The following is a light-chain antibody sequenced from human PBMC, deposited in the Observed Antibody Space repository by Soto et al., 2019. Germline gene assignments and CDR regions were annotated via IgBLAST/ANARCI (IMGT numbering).Light chain of an antibody. CDR3: SSYSTSATPYV. CDR1: SSDIGPYNY. Sequence: QSVLTQPASVSGSPGQSITISCIGTSSDIGPYNYVSWYQQHPDKAPKLILYEVTNRPSGASDRFSGSKSGNAAFLTISGSQADEDPDYYCSSYSTSATPYVFGTGTKVTV. J-gene: IGLJ1*01. V-gene: IGLV2-14*01. CDR2: EVT.